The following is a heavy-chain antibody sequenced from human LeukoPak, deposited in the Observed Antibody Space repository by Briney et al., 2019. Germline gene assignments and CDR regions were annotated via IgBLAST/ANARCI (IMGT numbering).Heavy chain of an antibody. CDR2: LNPGDSTA. Sequence: GESLKISCKGSGYSFPTYRVGWVRQTPGRGLEWMGSLNPGDSTARYSPSFQGRITISVDKSISTAYLQWSSLMASDTAMYYCASISWSSEYYFDYWGQGTLVTVSS. CDR3: ASISWSSEYYFDY. J-gene: IGHJ4*02. D-gene: IGHD6-13*01. V-gene: IGHV5-51*01. CDR1: GYSFPTYR.